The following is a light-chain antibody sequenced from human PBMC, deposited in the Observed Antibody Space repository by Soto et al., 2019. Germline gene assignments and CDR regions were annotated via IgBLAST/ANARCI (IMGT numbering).Light chain of an antibody. V-gene: IGKV3-20*01. CDR2: GVS. J-gene: IGKJ2*01. CDR1: QSVSSNF. CDR3: QRQERSPPMFT. Sequence: EIVLTQSPGTLSLSPGARATLSCRASQSVSSNFLAWYQQKPGQAPRLLIYGVSTRAAGIPDRFSGSGSGIYFTLTISRLEPEDFSVYYCQRQERSPPMFTFGQGTKLEIK.